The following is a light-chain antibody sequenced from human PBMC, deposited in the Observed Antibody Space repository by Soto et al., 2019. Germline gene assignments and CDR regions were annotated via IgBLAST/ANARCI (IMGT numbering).Light chain of an antibody. J-gene: IGKJ4*01. CDR1: QSISSH. Sequence: EIVLTQSPATLSLSPGERATLSCRASQSISSHLAWYQQKPGQAPRLLIYGASNTAPGIPARFSGSGSGTDFTLTISSLETEDFAVYYCQHRINWPLTFGGGTKVEIK. CDR3: QHRINWPLT. CDR2: GAS. V-gene: IGKV3-11*01.